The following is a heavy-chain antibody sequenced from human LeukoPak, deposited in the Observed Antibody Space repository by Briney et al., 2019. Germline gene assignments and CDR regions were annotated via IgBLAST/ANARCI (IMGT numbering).Heavy chain of an antibody. J-gene: IGHJ4*02. Sequence: PSETLSLTCTVSGGSISSSSYYWSWIRQPPGKGLEWIGYIYYSGSTNYNPSLKSRVTISVDTSKNQFSLKLSSVTAADTAVYYCARFSWSLYYFDYWGQGTLVTVSS. D-gene: IGHD6-13*01. V-gene: IGHV4-61*01. CDR2: IYYSGST. CDR3: ARFSWSLYYFDY. CDR1: GGSISSSSYY.